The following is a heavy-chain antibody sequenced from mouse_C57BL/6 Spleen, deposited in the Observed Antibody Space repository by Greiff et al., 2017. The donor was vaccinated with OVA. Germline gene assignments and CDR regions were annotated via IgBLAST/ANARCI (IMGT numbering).Heavy chain of an antibody. Sequence: QVHVKQSGAELVRPGASVKLSCKASGYTFTDYYINWVKQRPGQGLEWIARIYPGSGNTYYNEKFKGKATLTAEKSSSTAYMQLSSLTSEDSAVYFCARGAAAQAKGYAMDYWGQGTSVTVSS. V-gene: IGHV1-76*01. J-gene: IGHJ4*01. CDR2: IYPGSGNT. CDR1: GYTFTDYY. CDR3: ARGAAAQAKGYAMDY. D-gene: IGHD3-2*02.